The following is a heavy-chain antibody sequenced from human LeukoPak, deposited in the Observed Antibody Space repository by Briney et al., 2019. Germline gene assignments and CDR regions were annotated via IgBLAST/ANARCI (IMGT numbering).Heavy chain of an antibody. J-gene: IGHJ5*02. Sequence: GRSLRLSCAASGFTFDDYAMHWVRQAPGKGLEWVSGISRNSDGTGYADSVKGRFTISRDNAKNSLYLQMNSLRAEDTAVYYCARGEDTAMVTGGYNWFDPWGQGTLVTVSS. CDR2: ISRNSDGT. V-gene: IGHV3-9*01. D-gene: IGHD5-18*01. CDR1: GFTFDDYA. CDR3: ARGEDTAMVTGGYNWFDP.